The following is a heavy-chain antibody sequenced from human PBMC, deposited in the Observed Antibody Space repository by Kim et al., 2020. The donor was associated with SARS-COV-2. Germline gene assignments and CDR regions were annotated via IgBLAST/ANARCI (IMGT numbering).Heavy chain of an antibody. Sequence: GGSLRLSCAASGFTFSSYGMHWVRQAPGKGLEWVAVIWYDGSNKYYADSVKGRFTISRDNSKNTLYLQMNSLRAEDTAVYYCAREGRLGYCSGGSCYSLDYWGQGTLVTVSS. V-gene: IGHV3-33*01. D-gene: IGHD2-15*01. CDR2: IWYDGSNK. J-gene: IGHJ4*02. CDR1: GFTFSSYG. CDR3: AREGRLGYCSGGSCYSLDY.